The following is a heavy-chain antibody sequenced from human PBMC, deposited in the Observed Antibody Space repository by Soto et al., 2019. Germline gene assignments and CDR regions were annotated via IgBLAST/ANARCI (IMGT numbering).Heavy chain of an antibody. V-gene: IGHV1-18*04. Sequence: SVKVACKASGYTFPSYGISWVRQAPGQGLEWMGWISAYNGNTNYAQKLQGRVTMTTDTSTSTAYMGLRSLRSEDTAVYYCARWYYYDSSGYLSDYWGQGTLVTVSS. CDR2: ISAYNGNT. J-gene: IGHJ4*02. CDR1: GYTFPSYG. D-gene: IGHD3-22*01. CDR3: ARWYYYDSSGYLSDY.